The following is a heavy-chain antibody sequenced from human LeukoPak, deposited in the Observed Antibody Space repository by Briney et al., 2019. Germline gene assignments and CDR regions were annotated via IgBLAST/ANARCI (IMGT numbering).Heavy chain of an antibody. J-gene: IGHJ3*02. V-gene: IGHV3-23*01. CDR3: AKANVKYCSGGSCFDAFDI. CDR2: ITGSGSTT. Sequence: GGSLRLSCAASGFAFSNYGVNWVRQAPGKGLEWVSGITGSGSTTYYADSVKGRFTISRDNSKNTLYLQMNSLRAEDTAVYYCAKANVKYCSGGSCFDAFDIWGQGTMVTVSS. D-gene: IGHD2-15*01. CDR1: GFAFSNYG.